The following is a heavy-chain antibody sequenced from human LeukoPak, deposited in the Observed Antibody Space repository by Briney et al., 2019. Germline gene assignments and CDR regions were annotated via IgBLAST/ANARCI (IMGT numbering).Heavy chain of an antibody. CDR3: ARDCGGDCYSYYYGMDV. D-gene: IGHD2-21*02. V-gene: IGHV4-59*01. J-gene: IGHJ6*02. CDR2: IYYSGST. CDR1: GGSISSYY. Sequence: SETLSLTCTVSGGSISSYYWSWIRQPPGKGLEWIGYIYYSGSTNYNPSLKSRVTISVDTSKNQFSLKLRSVTAADTAVYYCARDCGGDCYSYYYGMDVWGQGTTVTVSS.